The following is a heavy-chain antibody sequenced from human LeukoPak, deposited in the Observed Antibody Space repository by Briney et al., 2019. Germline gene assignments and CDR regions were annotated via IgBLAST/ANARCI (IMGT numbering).Heavy chain of an antibody. CDR1: GFTFSSYW. CDR2: ISGSGGST. Sequence: QPGGSLRLSCAASGFTFSSYWMSWVRQAPGKGLEWVSAISGSGGSTYYADSVKGRFTISRDNSKNTLYLQMNSLRAEDTAVYYCAKDQGGSYRFFDYWGQGTLVTVSS. CDR3: AKDQGGSYRFFDY. J-gene: IGHJ4*02. D-gene: IGHD1-26*01. V-gene: IGHV3-23*01.